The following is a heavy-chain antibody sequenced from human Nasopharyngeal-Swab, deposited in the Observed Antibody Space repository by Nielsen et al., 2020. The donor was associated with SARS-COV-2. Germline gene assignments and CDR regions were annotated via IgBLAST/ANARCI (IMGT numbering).Heavy chain of an antibody. CDR2: ISYDGSNK. V-gene: IGHV3-30-3*01. J-gene: IGHJ4*02. CDR1: GFTFSSYA. D-gene: IGHD3-9*01. Sequence: GESLKISCAASGFTFSSYAMHWVRQAPGTGLEWVAVISYDGSNKYYADSVKGRFTISRDNSKNTLYLQMNSLRAEDTAVYYCARVSGRLRYFDWLLSLDYWGQGTLVTVSS. CDR3: ARVSGRLRYFDWLLSLDY.